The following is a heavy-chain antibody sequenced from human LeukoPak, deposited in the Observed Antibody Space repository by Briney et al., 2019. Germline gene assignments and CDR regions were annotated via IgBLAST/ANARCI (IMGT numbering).Heavy chain of an antibody. J-gene: IGHJ4*02. D-gene: IGHD2-21*01. CDR3: ARDFPYLVFDY. CDR2: ISYDGSNK. V-gene: IGHV3-30-3*01. CDR1: GFTFSSYA. Sequence: GGSLRLSCAASGFTFSSYAMHWVRQAPGKGLEWVAVISYDGSNKYYADSVKGRFTISRDNSKNTLYLQMNSLRAEDTAVYYCARDFPYLVFDYWGQGTLVTVSS.